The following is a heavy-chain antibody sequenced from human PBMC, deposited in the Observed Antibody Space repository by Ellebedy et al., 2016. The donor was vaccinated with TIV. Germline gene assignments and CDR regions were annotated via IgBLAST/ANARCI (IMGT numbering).Heavy chain of an antibody. Sequence: PGGSLRLSCAASGITFNDYVMHWVRQAPGKGLEWVARISHDGVYKNYPDSVKGRFTISRDNSKNTLYLQMDSLRAEDTAVYYCAKDLPELWSLDYWGQGTLVTVSS. CDR3: AKDLPELWSLDY. D-gene: IGHD2-21*01. CDR1: GITFNDYV. V-gene: IGHV3-30*18. CDR2: ISHDGVYK. J-gene: IGHJ4*02.